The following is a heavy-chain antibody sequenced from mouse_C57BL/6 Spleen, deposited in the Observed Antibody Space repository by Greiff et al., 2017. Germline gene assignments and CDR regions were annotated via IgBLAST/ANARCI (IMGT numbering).Heavy chain of an antibody. CDR1: GFSLTSYG. Sequence: QVQLQQSGPGLVQPSQSLSITCTVSGFSLTSYGVHWVRQSPGKGLEWLGVIWSGGSTDYNAAFISRLSISKDNSKSQVFFKMNSLQADDTAIYYCAREYPLGDYAMDYWGQGTSVTVSS. CDR3: AREYPLGDYAMDY. CDR2: IWSGGST. D-gene: IGHD4-1*01. V-gene: IGHV2-2*01. J-gene: IGHJ4*01.